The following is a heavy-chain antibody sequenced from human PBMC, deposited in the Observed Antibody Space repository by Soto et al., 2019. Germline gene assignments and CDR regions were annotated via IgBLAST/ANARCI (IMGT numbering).Heavy chain of an antibody. J-gene: IGHJ3*02. CDR2: IYHSGST. V-gene: IGHV4-4*02. D-gene: IGHD1-26*01. Sequence: QVQLQESGPGLVKPSGTLSLTCAVSGGSISSSNWWSWVRQPPGKGLEWIGEIYHSGSTNYNPSLKSRVTISVDKSKNQFSLKLSSVTAADTAVYYCARDGALRRIVGGPRYAFDIWGQGTMVTVSS. CDR3: ARDGALRRIVGGPRYAFDI. CDR1: GGSISSSNW.